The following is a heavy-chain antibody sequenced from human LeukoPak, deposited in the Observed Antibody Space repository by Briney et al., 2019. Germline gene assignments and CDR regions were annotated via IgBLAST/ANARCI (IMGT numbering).Heavy chain of an antibody. Sequence: GGSLRLSCAASGFTFSNAWMSWVRQAPGEGLEWVGRIKSKTDGGTTDYAAPVKGRFTISRDDSKNTLYVQMNRLKTEDTAVYYCTTGPYDYGSGSYYHWGQGTLVTVPS. CDR3: TTGPYDYGSGSYYH. CDR1: GFTFSNAW. V-gene: IGHV3-15*01. CDR2: IKSKTDGGTT. D-gene: IGHD3-10*01. J-gene: IGHJ4*02.